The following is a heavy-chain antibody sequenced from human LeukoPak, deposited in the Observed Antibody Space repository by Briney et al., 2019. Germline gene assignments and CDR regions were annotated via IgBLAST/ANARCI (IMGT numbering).Heavy chain of an antibody. Sequence: GRSLRLSCAASGFTFSTSWMTWVRQAPGKGLEWVANIKQDGSEKYYVDSVKGRFTISRDNAKNSLYLQMSSLRAEDTAVYYCATGWNIWNWGQGTLVTVSS. CDR1: GFTFSTSW. D-gene: IGHD1/OR15-1a*01. J-gene: IGHJ4*02. V-gene: IGHV3-7*01. CDR3: ATGWNIWN. CDR2: IKQDGSEK.